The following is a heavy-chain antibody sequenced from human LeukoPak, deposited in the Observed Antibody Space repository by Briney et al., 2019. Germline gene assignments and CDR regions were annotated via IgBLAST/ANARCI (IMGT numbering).Heavy chain of an antibody. D-gene: IGHD1-26*01. V-gene: IGHV1-69*05. CDR3: AREVGSTLKFYFDY. J-gene: IGHJ4*02. CDR1: GGTFSSYA. Sequence: SVKVSCKASGGTFSSYAISWVRQAPGQGLEWMGRIIPIFGTANYAQKFQGRVTITTDESTSTAYMELSSLRSGDTAVYDCAREVGSTLKFYFDYWGQGTLVTVSS. CDR2: IIPIFGTA.